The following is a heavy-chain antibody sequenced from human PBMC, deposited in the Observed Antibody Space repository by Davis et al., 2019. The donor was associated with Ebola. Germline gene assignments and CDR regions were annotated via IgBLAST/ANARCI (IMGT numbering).Heavy chain of an antibody. CDR1: GFTFSSYS. CDR3: AKAPWDVAVAGLDY. V-gene: IGHV3-23*01. D-gene: IGHD6-19*01. Sequence: GESLKISCAASGFTFSSYSMNWVRQAPGKGLEWVSAISGSGGSTYYADSVKGRFTISRDNSKNTLYLQMNSLRAEDTAVYYCAKAPWDVAVAGLDYWGQGTLVTVSS. CDR2: ISGSGGST. J-gene: IGHJ4*02.